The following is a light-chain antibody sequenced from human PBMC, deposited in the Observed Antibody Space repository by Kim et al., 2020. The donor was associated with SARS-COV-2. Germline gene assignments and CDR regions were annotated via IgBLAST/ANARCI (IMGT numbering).Light chain of an antibody. CDR2: DAS. V-gene: IGKV1-5*01. J-gene: IGKJ4*01. CDR3: QQYNSYPLT. Sequence: ASVGDRVTITCRASQSITYWLAWYQQKPGKAPNLLIYDASSLGSGVPSRFSGSGSGTEFTLSISSLQPDDFATYYCQQYNSYPLTFGGGTKVDIK. CDR1: QSITYW.